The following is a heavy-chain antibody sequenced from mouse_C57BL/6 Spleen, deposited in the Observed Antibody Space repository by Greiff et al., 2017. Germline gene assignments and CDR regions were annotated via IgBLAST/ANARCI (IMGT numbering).Heavy chain of an antibody. J-gene: IGHJ2*01. CDR1: GYTFTSYW. Sequence: QVQLQQPGAELVRPGTSVKLSCKASGYTFTSYWMHWVKPRPGQGLEWIGVIDPSDSYTNYNQKFKGKATLTVDTSYSTAYMQLSSLTSEDSAVYDDAPDRGKVGDWGQGTTLTVSS. CDR3: APDRGKVGD. CDR2: IDPSDSYT. D-gene: IGHD1-3*01. V-gene: IGHV1-59*01.